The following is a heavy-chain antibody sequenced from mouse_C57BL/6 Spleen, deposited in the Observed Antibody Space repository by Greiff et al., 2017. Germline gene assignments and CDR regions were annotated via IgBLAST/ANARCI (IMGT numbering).Heavy chain of an antibody. D-gene: IGHD2-3*01. CDR1: GYAFSSSW. CDR3: ARDGEERDDMDY. J-gene: IGHJ4*01. V-gene: IGHV1-82*01. Sequence: VQLQQSGPELVKPGASVKISCKASGYAFSSSWMNWVKQRPGKGLEWIGRIYPGDGDTNYNGKFKGKATLTADKSSSTAYMQLSSLTSEDSAVYFCARDGEERDDMDYWGQGTSVTVSS. CDR2: IYPGDGDT.